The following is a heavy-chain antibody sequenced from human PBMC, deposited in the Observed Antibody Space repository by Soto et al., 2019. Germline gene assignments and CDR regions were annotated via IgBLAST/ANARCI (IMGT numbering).Heavy chain of an antibody. V-gene: IGHV4-39*01. Sequence: PSETLSLTCSVSGGSINSSSYFWGWVRQPPGKGLEWIGSIYYSGSTYYNPSLRSRVTISVDTSRNQFSLKLSSVTAADTAVFYCARHYSSGSRNWFDPWGQGTLVTVSS. D-gene: IGHD6-19*01. CDR3: ARHYSSGSRNWFDP. CDR1: GGSINSSSYF. J-gene: IGHJ5*02. CDR2: IYYSGST.